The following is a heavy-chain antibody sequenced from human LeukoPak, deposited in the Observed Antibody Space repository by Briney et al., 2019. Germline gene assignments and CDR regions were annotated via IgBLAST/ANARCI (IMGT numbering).Heavy chain of an antibody. D-gene: IGHD6-19*01. Sequence: PGGSLRLSCVASGFTLSSYGMHWVRQAPGKGLEWVALISYDGSQKYYADSVKGRFTISRDNAENSLYLQMSSLGDDDTAVYYCASLSSSDWYGDYWGQGTLVTVSS. J-gene: IGHJ4*02. CDR3: ASLSSSDWYGDY. CDR2: ISYDGSQK. CDR1: GFTLSSYG. V-gene: IGHV3-30*03.